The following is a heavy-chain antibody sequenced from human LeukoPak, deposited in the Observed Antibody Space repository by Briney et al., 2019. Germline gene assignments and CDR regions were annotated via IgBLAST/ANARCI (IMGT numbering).Heavy chain of an antibody. J-gene: IGHJ4*02. V-gene: IGHV1-69*13. CDR2: IIPIFGTA. Sequence: SVKVSCKASGGTFSSYAISWVRQAPGQGLEWMGGIIPIFGTANYAQKFQGRVTITADESTSTAYMELSSLRSEDTAVYYCAREYDYYGSGAFDYWGQGTLVTVS. CDR3: AREYDYYGSGAFDY. D-gene: IGHD3-10*01. CDR1: GGTFSSYA.